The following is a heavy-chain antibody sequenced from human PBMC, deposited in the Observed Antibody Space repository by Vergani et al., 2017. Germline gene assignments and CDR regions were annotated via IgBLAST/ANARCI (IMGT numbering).Heavy chain of an antibody. J-gene: IGHJ3*02. V-gene: IGHV3-33*01. Sequence: QVQLVESGGGVVQPGRSLRLSCAASGFTFSSYVMHWVRQAPGKGLEWVAVIWYDGSNKYYADSVKGRFTISRDNSKNSLYLQMNSLRAEDPAVYYCARDRDGSSWYDAVDIWGQGTMVTVSS. D-gene: IGHD6-13*01. CDR3: ARDRDGSSWYDAVDI. CDR1: GFTFSSYV. CDR2: IWYDGSNK.